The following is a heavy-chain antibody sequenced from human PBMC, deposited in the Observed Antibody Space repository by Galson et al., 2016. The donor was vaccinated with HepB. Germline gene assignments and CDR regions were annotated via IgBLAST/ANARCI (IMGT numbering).Heavy chain of an antibody. D-gene: IGHD4-17*01. V-gene: IGHV3-7*01. CDR3: TRETTVTTAV. CDR1: GFTFSVYP. CDR2: VKEDGNEK. Sequence: SLRLSCAASGFTFSVYPMGWVRQAPGKGLEWVANVKEDGNEKNYVDSVKGRFSISRDNGNNSVYLQMNSLRVEDTAVYYCTRETTVTTAVWGQGTLVIVSS. J-gene: IGHJ4*02.